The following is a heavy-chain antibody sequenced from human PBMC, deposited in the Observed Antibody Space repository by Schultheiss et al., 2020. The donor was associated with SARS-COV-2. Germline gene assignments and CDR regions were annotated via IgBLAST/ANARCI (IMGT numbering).Heavy chain of an antibody. D-gene: IGHD3-10*01. CDR3: ARGSITMVQGVIPFDY. CDR2: IYYSGNT. V-gene: IGHV4-59*12. J-gene: IGHJ4*02. CDR1: GGSISSYY. Sequence: SETLSLTCTVSGGSISSYYWSWIRQPPGKGLEWIGYIYYSGNTKYNPSLKSRVTISVDTSKNQFSLKLSSVTAADTAVYYCARGSITMVQGVIPFDYWGQGTLVTVSS.